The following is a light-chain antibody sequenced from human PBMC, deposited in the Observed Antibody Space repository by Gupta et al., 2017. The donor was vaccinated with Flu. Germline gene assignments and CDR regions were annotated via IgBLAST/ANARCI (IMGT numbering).Light chain of an antibody. CDR1: QSVSSN. J-gene: IGKJ2*01. CDR2: GAS. Sequence: EIGITQSPATLSVSPGERATLSCRASQSVSSNLACYQKKPGKPPRLLIYGASTRATVIPARLSGSGCGTEFTLSICSLQSEDFAVYSCHQYNNCSPYMYTFGQGTKLEIK. V-gene: IGKV3-15*01. CDR3: HQYNNCSPYMYT.